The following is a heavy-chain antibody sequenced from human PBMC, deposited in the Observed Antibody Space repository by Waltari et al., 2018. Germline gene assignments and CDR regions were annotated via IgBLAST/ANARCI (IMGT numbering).Heavy chain of an antibody. CDR2: IYSGGST. V-gene: IGHV3-53*02. Sequence: EVQLVETGGGLIQPGGSLSLSCPASGFTVRSNYLSRVHQAPGKGLEWVSVIYSGGSTYYADSVKGRFTISRDNSKNTLYLQMNSLRAEDTAVYYCARGRGDYYTRDFDYWGQGTLVTVSS. CDR1: GFTVRSNY. CDR3: ARGRGDYYTRDFDY. D-gene: IGHD2-21*02. J-gene: IGHJ4*02.